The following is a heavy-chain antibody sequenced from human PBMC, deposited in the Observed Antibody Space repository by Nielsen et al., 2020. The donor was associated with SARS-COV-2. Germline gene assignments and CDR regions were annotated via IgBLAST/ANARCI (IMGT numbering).Heavy chain of an antibody. V-gene: IGHV3-53*01. CDR3: AREYYYGSGSYYKKSNWFDP. D-gene: IGHD3-10*01. Sequence: WIRQPPGKGLERVSVIYSGGSTYYADSVKGRFTISRDNSKNTLYLQMNSLRAEDTAVYYCAREYYYGSGSYYKKSNWFDPWGQGTLVTVSS. J-gene: IGHJ5*02. CDR2: IYSGGST.